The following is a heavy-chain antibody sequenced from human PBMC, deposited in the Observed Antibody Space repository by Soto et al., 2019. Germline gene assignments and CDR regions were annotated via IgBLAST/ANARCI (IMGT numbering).Heavy chain of an antibody. Sequence: PGGSLRLSCAASGFTFSSYAMHWVRQAPGKGLEWVAVISYDGSNKYYADSVKGRFTISRDNSKNTLYLQMNSLRAEDTAVYYCARGYDFWSGYYYPYGMDVWGQGTTVTVSS. CDR3: ARGYDFWSGYYYPYGMDV. D-gene: IGHD3-3*01. CDR1: GFTFSSYA. V-gene: IGHV3-30-3*01. CDR2: ISYDGSNK. J-gene: IGHJ6*02.